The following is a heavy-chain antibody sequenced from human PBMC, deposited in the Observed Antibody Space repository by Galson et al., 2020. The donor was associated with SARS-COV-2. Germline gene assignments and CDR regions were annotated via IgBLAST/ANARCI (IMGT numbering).Heavy chain of an antibody. V-gene: IGHV4-59*01. CDR3: ARGPWTEYFQH. CDR1: GDSISSDY. CDR2: VYYSGST. Sequence: SETLSLTCNVSGDSISSDYWSWIRQPPGKGLEWIGYVYYSGSTNYNPSFKSRVSIWKDMSRNQVTLELRSVTASDTAVYYCARGPWTEYFQHWGLGTLVTVSS. J-gene: IGHJ1*01.